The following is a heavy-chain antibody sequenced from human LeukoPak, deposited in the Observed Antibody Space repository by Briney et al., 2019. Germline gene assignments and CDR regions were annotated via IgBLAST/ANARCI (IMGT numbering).Heavy chain of an antibody. D-gene: IGHD3-22*01. V-gene: IGHV3-73*01. CDR3: PRRGYYDSSGYYYEDY. J-gene: IGHJ4*02. CDR2: IRSKANSYAT. Sequence: GGSLKLSCAASGFAFSGSAMHWVRQASGKGLEWVGRIRSKANSYATAYAASVKGRFTISRDDSKNTAYLQMNSLKTEDTAVYYCPRRGYYDSSGYYYEDYWGQGTLVTVSS. CDR1: GFAFSGSA.